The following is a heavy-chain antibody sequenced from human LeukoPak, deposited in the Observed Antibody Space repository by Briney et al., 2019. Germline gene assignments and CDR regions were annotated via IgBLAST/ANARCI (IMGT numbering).Heavy chain of an antibody. D-gene: IGHD3-9*01. CDR2: INPNSGGT. CDR1: GYTFTGYY. V-gene: IGHV1-2*06. Sequence: ASVKVSCKASGYTFTGYYMHWVRQAPGQGLEWMGRINPNSGGTNNAQKFPDRVTMTRDTSISTVYMELSRLRSDDTAVYYCARGGRDILTGHYTDFYYGIDVWGQGTTVTVSS. CDR3: ARGGRDILTGHYTDFYYGIDV. J-gene: IGHJ6*02.